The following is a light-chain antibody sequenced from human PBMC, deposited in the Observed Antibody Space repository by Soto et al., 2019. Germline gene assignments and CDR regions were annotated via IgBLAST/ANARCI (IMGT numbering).Light chain of an antibody. Sequence: DIQMTQSPSSLSASVGDRVTIACRSSQHINNYLAWYQQRPGKAPKVLIYDASSLQSGVPSSFSGSGSGTDFTLTISNLQPEDSATYYCQQGFSAPPWTFGQGTKVEIK. CDR3: QQGFSAPPWT. V-gene: IGKV1-39*01. CDR2: DAS. J-gene: IGKJ1*01. CDR1: QHINNY.